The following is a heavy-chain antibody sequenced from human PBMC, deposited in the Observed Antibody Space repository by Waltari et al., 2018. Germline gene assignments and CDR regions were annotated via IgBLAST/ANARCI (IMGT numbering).Heavy chain of an antibody. J-gene: IGHJ3*02. CDR2: INPNSGGT. V-gene: IGHV1-2*02. Sequence: QVQLVQSGAEVKKPGASVKVSCKASGYTFTGYYMHWVRQAPGQGLEWMGWINPNSGGTNYAEKFQGRVTITADTSTDTAYMELSSLRSEDTAVYYCATAAGIAVAADPDAFDIWGQGTMVTVSS. D-gene: IGHD6-19*01. CDR3: ATAAGIAVAADPDAFDI. CDR1: GYTFTGYY.